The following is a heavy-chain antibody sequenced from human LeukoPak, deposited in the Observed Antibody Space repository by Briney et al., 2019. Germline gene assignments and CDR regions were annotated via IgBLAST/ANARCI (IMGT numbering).Heavy chain of an antibody. D-gene: IGHD3-16*01. CDR1: GFTFSSYA. J-gene: IGHJ4*02. V-gene: IGHV3-64*01. CDR3: ARQTFGVLYFDS. Sequence: PGGSLRLSCAASGFTFSSYAMHWVRQAPGKGLEYVSAISSNGGSTYYANSVKGRFTISRDNSKNTLYLQMGSLRAEDTAVYYCARQTFGVLYFDSWGLGTLVIVSS. CDR2: ISSNGGST.